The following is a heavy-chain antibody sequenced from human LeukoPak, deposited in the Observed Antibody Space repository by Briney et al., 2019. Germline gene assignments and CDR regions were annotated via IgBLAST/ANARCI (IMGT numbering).Heavy chain of an antibody. Sequence: GASVKVSCKASGGTFSSYAISWVRQAPGQGLEWMGGIIPIFGTANYAQKFQGRVTITTDESTSTAYMELSSLRSEDTAVYYCVRVVTAGTFDYWGQGTLVTVSS. CDR3: VRVVTAGTFDY. J-gene: IGHJ4*02. CDR2: IIPIFGTA. V-gene: IGHV1-69*05. D-gene: IGHD2-21*02. CDR1: GGTFSSYA.